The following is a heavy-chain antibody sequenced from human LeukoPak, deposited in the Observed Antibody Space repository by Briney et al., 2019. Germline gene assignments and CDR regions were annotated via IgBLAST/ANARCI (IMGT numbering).Heavy chain of an antibody. J-gene: IGHJ4*02. CDR3: AKGGSSWSGFDY. V-gene: IGHV3-30*18. CDR2: ISHDGSNK. Sequence: GGSLRLSCAASGFTFSSYGMHWVRQAPGKGLEWVAVISHDGSNKYYADSVKGRFTISRDNAKNSLYLQMNSLRAEDTAVYYCAKGGSSWSGFDYWGQGTLVTVSS. D-gene: IGHD6-13*01. CDR1: GFTFSSYG.